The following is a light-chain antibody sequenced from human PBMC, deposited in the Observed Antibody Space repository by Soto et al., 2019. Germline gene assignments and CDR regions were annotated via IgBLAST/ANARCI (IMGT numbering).Light chain of an antibody. CDR1: QSISSW. CDR3: QHYNTYPWT. CDR2: KAS. J-gene: IGKJ1*01. Sequence: DIQMTQSPSILSASVGDRVTITCRASQSISSWLAWYQQKPGKAPNLLIYKASHLENGVPSRFSGSGSGTEFTLTISSLQPCDFATYYCQHYNTYPWTFGYGTKVNIK. V-gene: IGKV1-5*03.